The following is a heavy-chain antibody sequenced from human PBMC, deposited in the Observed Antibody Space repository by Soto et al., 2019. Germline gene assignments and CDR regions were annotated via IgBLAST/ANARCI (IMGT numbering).Heavy chain of an antibody. CDR1: GLDFSSEV. CDR3: AKVGPSYYYGMDV. Sequence: GGSLRLSCAASGLDFSSEVMCWVRQAPGKGLEWVSSISGSGRTIYHADSMRGRFAISRDNSKNSLYLQLNNLRVDNTAVYYWAKVGPSYYYGMDVWGQGTTVTVSS. CDR2: ISGSGRTI. J-gene: IGHJ6*02. D-gene: IGHD1-26*01. V-gene: IGHV3-23*01.